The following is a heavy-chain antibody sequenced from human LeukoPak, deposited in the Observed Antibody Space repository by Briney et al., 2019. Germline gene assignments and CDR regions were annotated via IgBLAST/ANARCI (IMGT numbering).Heavy chain of an antibody. CDR1: GGSISSSSYY. J-gene: IGHJ4*02. V-gene: IGHV4-39*07. CDR3: VPIRGYKCGPVDN. D-gene: IGHD5-18*01. CDR2: IYYSGST. Sequence: SETLSLTCTVSGGSISSSSYYWGWIRQPPGKGLEWIGSIYYSGSTYYNPSLKSRVTISVDTSKNQFSLKLSSVTAADTAVYYCVPIRGYKCGPVDNWGQGTLVTVSS.